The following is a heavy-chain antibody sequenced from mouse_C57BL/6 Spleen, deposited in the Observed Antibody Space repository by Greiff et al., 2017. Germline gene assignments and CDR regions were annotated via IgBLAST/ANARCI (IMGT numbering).Heavy chain of an antibody. Sequence: EVQRVESGEGLVKPGGSLKLSCAASGFTFSSYAMSWVRQTPEKRLEWVAYISSGGDYIYYADTVKGRFTISRDHARNTLYLQMSSLKSEDTAMYYCTRVGGLRWYFDVWGTGTTVTVSS. D-gene: IGHD2-4*01. J-gene: IGHJ1*03. V-gene: IGHV5-9-1*02. CDR3: TRVGGLRWYFDV. CDR2: ISSGGDYI. CDR1: GFTFSSYA.